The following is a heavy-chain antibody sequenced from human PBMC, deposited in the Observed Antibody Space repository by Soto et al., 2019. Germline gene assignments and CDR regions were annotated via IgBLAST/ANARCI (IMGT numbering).Heavy chain of an antibody. D-gene: IGHD2-2*01. J-gene: IGHJ6*03. CDR1: GYSFTSYW. Sequence: PGESLKISCKGSGYSFTSYWTGWVRQMPGKGLEWMGIIYPGDSDTRYSPSFQGQVTISADKSISTAYLQWSSLKASDTAMYYCATRSTSDNYYYYYMDVWGKGTTVTVSS. CDR2: IYPGDSDT. V-gene: IGHV5-51*01. CDR3: ATRSTSDNYYYYYMDV.